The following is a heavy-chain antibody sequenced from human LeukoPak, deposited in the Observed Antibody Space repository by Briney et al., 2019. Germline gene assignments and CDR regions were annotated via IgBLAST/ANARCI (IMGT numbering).Heavy chain of an antibody. D-gene: IGHD2-2*02. Sequence: SETLSLTCTVSGGSISPYYWSWIRQPAGKGLEWIGRMFTSGNTNYNSSLKSRVTMSVDTSKNQFSLKLISVTAADTAVYYCARSRCYNSAIDVWGQGTMVTVSS. V-gene: IGHV4-4*07. J-gene: IGHJ3*01. CDR1: GGSISPYY. CDR2: MFTSGNT. CDR3: ARSRCYNSAIDV.